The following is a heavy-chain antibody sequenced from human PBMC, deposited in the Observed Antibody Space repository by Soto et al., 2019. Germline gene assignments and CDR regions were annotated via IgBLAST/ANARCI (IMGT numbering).Heavy chain of an antibody. CDR2: IYPGDSDT. Sequence: ASVKVSCKGSGYSFTSYWIGWVRQMPGKGLEWMGIIYPGDSDTRYSPSFQGQVTISADKSISTAYLQWSSLKASDTAMYYCARHLAAAGTINYYYGMDVWGQGTTVTVSS. V-gene: IGHV5-51*01. CDR1: GYSFTSYW. CDR3: ARHLAAAGTINYYYGMDV. D-gene: IGHD6-13*01. J-gene: IGHJ6*02.